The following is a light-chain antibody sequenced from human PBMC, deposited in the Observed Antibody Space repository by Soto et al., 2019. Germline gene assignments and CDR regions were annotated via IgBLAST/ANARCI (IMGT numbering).Light chain of an antibody. Sequence: EIVLTQSPATLSSSPGERATLSCRASQSVSSYLAWYQQKPGKAPRLLIYDASNRATGIPARFSGSGSGTDFPLTISSLEPEDFAVYYCQQRSNFLTFGGGTKVEIK. CDR1: QSVSSY. J-gene: IGKJ4*01. CDR2: DAS. CDR3: QQRSNFLT. V-gene: IGKV3-11*01.